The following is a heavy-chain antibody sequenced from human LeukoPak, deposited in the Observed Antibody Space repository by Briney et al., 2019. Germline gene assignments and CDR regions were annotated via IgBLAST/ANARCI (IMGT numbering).Heavy chain of an antibody. V-gene: IGHV4-34*01. CDR2: INHSGST. CDR3: ARGIAVAGTPMNP. CDR1: GGSFSGYY. Sequence: SETLSLTCAVYGGSFSGYYWSWIRQPPGKGLEWIGEINHSGSTNYSPSLKSRVTISVDTSKNQFSLKLSSVTAADTAVYYCARGIAVAGTPMNPWGQGTLVTVSS. J-gene: IGHJ5*02. D-gene: IGHD6-19*01.